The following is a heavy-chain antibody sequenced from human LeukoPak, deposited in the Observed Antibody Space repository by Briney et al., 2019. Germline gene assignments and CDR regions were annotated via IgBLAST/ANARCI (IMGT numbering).Heavy chain of an antibody. CDR2: IYYSGST. Sequence: SQTLSLTCTVSGGSIRSGDYSWNWIRQHPGTGLEWIGYIYYSGSTYYNPSLTSRVTMSVDTSKNQFSLKLSSVTAADTAIYYCARDHTETSSLNFRNYYYYGMNIWGQGTTVIVSS. J-gene: IGHJ6*02. CDR3: ARDHTETSSLNFRNYYYYGMNI. D-gene: IGHD4-11*01. V-gene: IGHV4-31*03. CDR1: GGSIRSGDYS.